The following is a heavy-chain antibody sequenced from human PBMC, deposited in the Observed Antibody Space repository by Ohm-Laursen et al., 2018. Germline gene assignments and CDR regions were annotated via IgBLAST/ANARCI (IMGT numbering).Heavy chain of an antibody. J-gene: IGHJ6*02. CDR1: GFTFSSYG. V-gene: IGHV3-33*06. D-gene: IGHD3-3*01. CDR2: IWFDGSNA. CDR3: AKDRDFWSGYSDVPGYGMDV. Sequence: SLRLSCSASGFTFSSYGIHWVRQAPGKGLEWVAVIWFDGSNAFYADSVKGRFTISRDNSKDTVFLQMNSLRGEDMAVYYCAKDRDFWSGYSDVPGYGMDVWGQGTTVTVSS.